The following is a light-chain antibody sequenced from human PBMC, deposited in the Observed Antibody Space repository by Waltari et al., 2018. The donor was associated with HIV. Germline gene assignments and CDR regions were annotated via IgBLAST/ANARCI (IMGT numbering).Light chain of an antibody. J-gene: IGLJ3*02. CDR2: GNN. CDR3: QSYDSSLSGWV. CDR1: SSNIGAGYD. Sequence: QSVLTQPPSVSGAPGQRVTISCTGRSSNIGAGYDVHWYQQLPGTAPKLLIFGNNNRPSGVPDRFSGSKSGTSASLAIIGLQAEDEADYYCQSYDSSLSGWVFGGGTKLTVL. V-gene: IGLV1-40*01.